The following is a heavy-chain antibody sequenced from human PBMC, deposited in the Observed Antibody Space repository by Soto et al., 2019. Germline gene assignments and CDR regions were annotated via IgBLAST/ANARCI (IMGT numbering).Heavy chain of an antibody. Sequence: QVQLVQSGAEVKKPGSSVKVSCKASGGTFSSYTISWVRQAPGQGLEWMGRIIPILGIANYAQKFQGRVTITADKSTSTAYMELSSLRSEDTAVYYCARGVYTDLYDILTGSTHLYYYYYYGMDVWGQGTTVTVSS. D-gene: IGHD3-9*01. CDR1: GGTFSSYT. CDR2: IIPILGIA. CDR3: ARGVYTDLYDILTGSTHLYYYYYYGMDV. V-gene: IGHV1-69*02. J-gene: IGHJ6*02.